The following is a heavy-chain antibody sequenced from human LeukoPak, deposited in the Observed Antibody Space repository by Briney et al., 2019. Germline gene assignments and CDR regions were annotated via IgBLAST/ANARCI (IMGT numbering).Heavy chain of an antibody. Sequence: ASVKVSCKASGGTFSSYAISWVRQAPGQGLERMGGIIPMFGTANYAQKFQGRVTITADESTSTAYMELSSLRSEDTAVYYCARSVGFGGMDYGMDVWGQGTTVTVSS. J-gene: IGHJ6*02. CDR2: IIPMFGTA. CDR1: GGTFSSYA. D-gene: IGHD3-16*01. CDR3: ARSVGFGGMDYGMDV. V-gene: IGHV1-69*13.